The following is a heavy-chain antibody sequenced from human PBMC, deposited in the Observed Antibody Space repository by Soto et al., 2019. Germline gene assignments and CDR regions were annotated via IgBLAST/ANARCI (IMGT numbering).Heavy chain of an antibody. Sequence: PGESLKISCKGSGYSFTSYWISWVRQMPGKGLEWMGRIDPSDSYTNYSPSFQGHVTISADKSISTAYLQWSSLKASDTAMYYCARHESGYDFDYYYYGMDVWGQGTTVTSP. V-gene: IGHV5-10-1*01. J-gene: IGHJ6*02. CDR3: ARHESGYDFDYYYYGMDV. D-gene: IGHD5-12*01. CDR2: IDPSDSYT. CDR1: GYSFTSYW.